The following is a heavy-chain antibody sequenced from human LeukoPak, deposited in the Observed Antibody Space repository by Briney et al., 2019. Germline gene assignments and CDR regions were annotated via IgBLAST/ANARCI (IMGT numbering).Heavy chain of an antibody. CDR1: GFTFTNYW. V-gene: IGHV3-7*01. J-gene: IGHJ4*02. CDR2: IKQDGSEK. CDR3: ARDRGYYYGSGSRWY. D-gene: IGHD3-10*01. Sequence: GGSLRLSCVASGFTFTNYWMNWVRQAPGKGLEWVANIKQDGSEKYYVDSVKGRFTISRDNAKNSLYLQMNSLRAEDTAVYYCARDRGYYYGSGSRWYWGQGTLVTVSS.